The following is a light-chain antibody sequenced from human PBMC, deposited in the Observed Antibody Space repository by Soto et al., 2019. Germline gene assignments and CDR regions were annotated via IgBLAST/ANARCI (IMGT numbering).Light chain of an antibody. CDR2: AAS. CDR1: QSIDNW. CDR3: QQFSSYST. J-gene: IGKJ1*01. Sequence: DIQMTQSPSTLSASVGDRVTITCRASQSIDNWLAWYQQKPGKAPKLLIYAASTLETGVPSRFSGSGSGTEFTLIIKSLQPDDFATYYCQQFSSYSTVGQGTKVEIK. V-gene: IGKV1-5*01.